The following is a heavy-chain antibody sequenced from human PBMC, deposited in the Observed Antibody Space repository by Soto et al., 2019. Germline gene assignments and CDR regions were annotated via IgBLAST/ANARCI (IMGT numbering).Heavy chain of an antibody. CDR2: ISGSGGST. CDR1: GFTFSSYA. Sequence: GSLRLSCAASGFTFSSYAMSWVRQAPGKGLEWVSAISGSGGSTYYADSVKGRFTISRDNSKNTLYLQMNSLRAEDTAVYYCAKGFHCSGGSCYSVTIGDVWGKGTTVTVSS. D-gene: IGHD2-15*01. J-gene: IGHJ6*04. V-gene: IGHV3-23*01. CDR3: AKGFHCSGGSCYSVTIGDV.